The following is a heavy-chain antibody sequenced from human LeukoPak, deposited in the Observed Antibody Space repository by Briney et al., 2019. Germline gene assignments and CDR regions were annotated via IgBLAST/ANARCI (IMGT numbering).Heavy chain of an antibody. V-gene: IGHV4-39*07. CDR1: GGSISSSSYY. CDR2: MYYSGST. D-gene: IGHD5-18*01. CDR3: ARRHSYGYVDY. Sequence: SETLSLTCTISGGSISSSSYYWGWIRQPPGKGLEWIGSMYYSGSTNYNPSLKSRVTISVDTSENQFSLKLSSVTAADTAVYYCARRHSYGYVDYWGQGTLVTVSS. J-gene: IGHJ4*02.